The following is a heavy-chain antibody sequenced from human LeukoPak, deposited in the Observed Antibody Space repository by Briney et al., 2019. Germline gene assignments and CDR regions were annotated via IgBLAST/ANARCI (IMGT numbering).Heavy chain of an antibody. CDR1: GYSISSGFY. Sequence: SETLSLTCTVSGYSISSGFYWGWIRQPPGKGLEWIGSIYHSGSTYYNPSRKSRVTMSVDTSKNQFSLKLSSVTAADTAVYYCARHGGIGPFDPWGQGTLVTVSS. J-gene: IGHJ5*02. V-gene: IGHV4-38-2*02. CDR3: ARHGGIGPFDP. CDR2: IYHSGST. D-gene: IGHD2-15*01.